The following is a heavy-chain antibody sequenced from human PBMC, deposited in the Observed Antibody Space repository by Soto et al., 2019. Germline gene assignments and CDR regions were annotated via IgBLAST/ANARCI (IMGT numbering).Heavy chain of an antibody. CDR2: IYYSGST. D-gene: IGHD1-20*01. CDR3: ARRYGYSFEY. CDR1: GASISTYY. J-gene: IGHJ4*02. V-gene: IGHV4-59*08. Sequence: SETLSLTCTVSGASISTYYWSWIRQPPGKGLEWIGYIYYSGSTNYNPSLKSRVTISVDTSKNQFSLKLSSVTAADTAVYYCARRYGYSFEYWGQGTLVTVSS.